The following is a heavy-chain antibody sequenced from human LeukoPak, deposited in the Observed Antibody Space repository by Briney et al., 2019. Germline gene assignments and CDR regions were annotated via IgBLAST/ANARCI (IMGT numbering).Heavy chain of an antibody. J-gene: IGHJ4*02. CDR1: GYTLTELS. CDR2: FDPEDGET. Sequence: WASVKVSCKVSGYTLTELSMHWVRQAPGKGLEWMGGFDPEDGETIYAQKFQGRVTMTEDTSTDTAYMELSSLRSEDTAVYYCATGPRFLEWLRTDYWGQGTLVTVSS. D-gene: IGHD3-3*01. CDR3: ATGPRFLEWLRTDY. V-gene: IGHV1-24*01.